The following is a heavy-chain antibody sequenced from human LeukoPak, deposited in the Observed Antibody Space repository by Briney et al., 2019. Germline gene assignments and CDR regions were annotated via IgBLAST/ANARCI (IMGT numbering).Heavy chain of an antibody. J-gene: IGHJ3*02. CDR1: GGSISSGRYY. Sequence: SETLSPTCTVSGGSISSGRYYWSWIRQPAGKGLEWIGRIYTSGNTSYNPSLKSRLTVSVDTSKNQFSLKLSSVTAADTAVYYCARDGLWAFDIWGQGTMVTVSS. CDR3: ARDGLWAFDI. V-gene: IGHV4-61*02. CDR2: IYTSGNT.